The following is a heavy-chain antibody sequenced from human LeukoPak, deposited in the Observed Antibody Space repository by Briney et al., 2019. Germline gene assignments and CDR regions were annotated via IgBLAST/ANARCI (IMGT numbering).Heavy chain of an antibody. CDR1: GGSISSYY. V-gene: IGHV4-59*01. D-gene: IGHD1-26*01. Sequence: SETLSLTCTVSGGSISSYYWSWIRQPPGKGLEWIGYVYYSGSAHYNPSLKSRVTISVDTSKNQFSLKVSSVTAADTAIYYCAGGTYYYSDYWGQGTLVTVSS. CDR3: AGGTYYYSDY. J-gene: IGHJ4*02. CDR2: VYYSGSA.